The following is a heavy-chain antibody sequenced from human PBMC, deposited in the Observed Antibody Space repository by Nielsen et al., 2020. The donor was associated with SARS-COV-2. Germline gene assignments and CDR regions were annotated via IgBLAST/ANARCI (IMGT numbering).Heavy chain of an antibody. CDR3: AKDQLDSYSGSYLDY. J-gene: IGHJ4*02. Sequence: GESLKISCAASGFTFSSYGMHWVRQAPGKGLGWVAVISYDGSNKYYADSVKGRFTISRDNSKNTLYLQMNSLRAEDTAVYYCAKDQLDSYSGSYLDYWGQGTLVTVSS. V-gene: IGHV3-30*18. CDR1: GFTFSSYG. CDR2: ISYDGSNK. D-gene: IGHD1-26*01.